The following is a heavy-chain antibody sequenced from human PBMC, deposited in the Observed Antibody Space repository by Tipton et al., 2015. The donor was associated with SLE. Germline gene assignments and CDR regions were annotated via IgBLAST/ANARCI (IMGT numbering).Heavy chain of an antibody. CDR3: ATLRCGGDRDY. D-gene: IGHD2-21*01. J-gene: IGHJ4*02. CDR2: INHSGST. Sequence: TLSLTCAVYGGSFRGYYWSWIRQPPGKGLEWIGEINHSGSTNYNPSPKSRVTISVDTSKNQFSLKLSSVTAADTAVYYCATLRCGGDRDYWGQGTLVTVSS. V-gene: IGHV4-34*01. CDR1: GGSFRGYY.